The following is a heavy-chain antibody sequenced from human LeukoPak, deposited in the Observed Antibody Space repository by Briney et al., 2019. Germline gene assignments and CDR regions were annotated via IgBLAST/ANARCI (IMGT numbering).Heavy chain of an antibody. V-gene: IGHV4-4*07. J-gene: IGHJ3*02. CDR2: IYTSGST. D-gene: IGHD3-22*01. CDR3: ARLVVTDYYDSSGYLLAAAFDI. CDR1: GGSISSYY. Sequence: PSETLSLTCTVSGGSISSYYWSWIRQPAGKGLEWIGHIYTSGSTNYNPSLKSRVTISVDTSKNQFSLKLSSVTAADTAVYYCARLVVTDYYDSSGYLLAAAFDIWGQGTMVTVSS.